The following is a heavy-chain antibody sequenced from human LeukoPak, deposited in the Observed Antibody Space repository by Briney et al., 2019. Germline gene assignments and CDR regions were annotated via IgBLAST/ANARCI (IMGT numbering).Heavy chain of an antibody. V-gene: IGHV3-7*04. CDR2: IKEDGSEK. CDR1: GFTFTNYW. J-gene: IGHJ4*02. CDR3: ARDFYSSGPVGPDY. Sequence: GGSLRLSCAASGFTFTNYWMTWVRQAPGEALEWVANIKEDGSEKYYVDSVKGRFTISRDNAKDSLFLQMNSLRAEDTAVYYCARDFYSSGPVGPDYWGQGTLVTVSS. D-gene: IGHD6-25*01.